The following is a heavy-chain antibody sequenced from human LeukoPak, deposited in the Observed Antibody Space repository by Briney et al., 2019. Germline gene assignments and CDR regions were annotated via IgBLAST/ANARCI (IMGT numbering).Heavy chain of an antibody. V-gene: IGHV3-30*02. D-gene: IGHD6-13*01. J-gene: IGHJ4*02. CDR3: AKAPKGYRGAFDY. CDR1: GFTFSSYG. Sequence: GGSLRLSCAASGFTFSSYGMHWVRQAPGKGLEWVAFIRYDGSNKYYADSVKGRFTISRDNSKNTLYLQMNSLRAEDTAVYYCAKAPKGYRGAFDYWGQGTLVTVSS. CDR2: IRYDGSNK.